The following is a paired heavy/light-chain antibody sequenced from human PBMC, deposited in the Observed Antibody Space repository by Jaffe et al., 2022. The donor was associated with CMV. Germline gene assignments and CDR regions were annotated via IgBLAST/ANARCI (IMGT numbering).Heavy chain of an antibody. CDR2: INWNGDST. CDR3: ARGGYIVVAAEY. D-gene: IGHD6-19*01. V-gene: IGHV3-20*04. Sequence: EVQLVESGGGVVRPGGSLRLSCEVSGFTFDDYAMSWVRQAPGKGLEWVSGINWNGDSTGYSDSVKGRFTISRDNAKNSLYLQMNGLRVEDTALYYCARGGYIVVAAEYWGQGALVSVSS. CDR1: GFTFDDYA. J-gene: IGHJ4*02.
Light chain of an antibody. V-gene: IGLV1-44*01. J-gene: IGLJ7*01. CDR2: SDN. Sequence: QSVLTQPPSASATPGQRVTISCSGSSSNIGSNTINWYQQLPGTAPKLLIYSDNQRPSGVPDRFSGSKSGTSASLAISGLQSEDEADYYCATWDDSLNYGVFGGGTQLTVL. CDR3: ATWDDSLNYGV. CDR1: SSNIGSNT.